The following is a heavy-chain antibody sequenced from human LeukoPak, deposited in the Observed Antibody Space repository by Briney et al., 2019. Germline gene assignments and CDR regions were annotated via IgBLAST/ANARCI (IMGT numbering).Heavy chain of an antibody. Sequence: GGSLRLSCAASGFTFSTYSMNWVRQAPGKGLEWVSTISGSSRYIYFADSVRGRFTISRDNAKNSLYLQMNSLRAEDTAVYYCARRLNYGDYGNDSWGQGTLVTVSS. J-gene: IGHJ4*02. CDR2: ISGSSRYI. CDR1: GFTFSTYS. D-gene: IGHD4-17*01. V-gene: IGHV3-21*01. CDR3: ARRLNYGDYGNDS.